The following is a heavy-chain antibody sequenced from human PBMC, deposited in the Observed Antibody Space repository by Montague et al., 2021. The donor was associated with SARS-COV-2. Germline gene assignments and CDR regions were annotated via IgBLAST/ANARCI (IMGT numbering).Heavy chain of an antibody. V-gene: IGHV6-1*01. J-gene: IGHJ6*02. CDR2: TYYRSQWYN. CDR1: GDSVSTHSGD. Sequence: CAISGDSVSTHSGDWVWMRQSPSRGLEWLGRTYYRSQWYNDYAVSPKTRITITPDTSKNLFSLQLRSVTPDDTAVYYCARMAVAPRPGAYYGMDVWGQGTTVTVSS. D-gene: IGHD6-6*01. CDR3: ARMAVAPRPGAYYGMDV.